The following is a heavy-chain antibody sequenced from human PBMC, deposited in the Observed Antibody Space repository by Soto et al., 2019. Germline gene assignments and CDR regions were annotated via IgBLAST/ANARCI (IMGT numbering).Heavy chain of an antibody. CDR3: VRDGTKTLRDWFDP. CDR1: GASISGYY. CDR2: IYATGTT. V-gene: IGHV4-4*07. D-gene: IGHD1-1*01. Sequence: SETLSLTCTVSGASISGYYWSWIRKSAGKGLEWIGRIYATGTTDYNPSLKSRVMMSVDTSKKQFSLRLRSVTAADTAVYYCVRDGTKTLRDWFDPWGQGISVTISS. J-gene: IGHJ5*02.